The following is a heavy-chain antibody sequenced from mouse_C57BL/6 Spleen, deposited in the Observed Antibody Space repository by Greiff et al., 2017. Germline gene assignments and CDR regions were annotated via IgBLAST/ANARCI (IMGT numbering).Heavy chain of an antibody. V-gene: IGHV1-47*01. CDR2: FHPYNDDT. CDR3: ARPGCGNFVGYCDY. J-gene: IGHJ2*01. Sequence: QVQLQQSGAELVKPGASVKMSCKASGYTFTTYPIEWMKQNHGKSLEGIGNFHPYNDDTKYNEKFKGKATLTVAKSYSTVYLALSRLPSDASAVYYCARPGCGNFVGYCDYWGQGTTLTVSS. D-gene: IGHD2-1*01. CDR1: GYTFTTYP.